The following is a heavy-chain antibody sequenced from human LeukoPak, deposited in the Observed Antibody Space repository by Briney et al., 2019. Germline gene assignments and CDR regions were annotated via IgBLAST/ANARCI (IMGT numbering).Heavy chain of an antibody. CDR1: GGSISSCNW. J-gene: IGHJ4*02. CDR3: VYASGSLEYFDY. Sequence: SGTLSLTCAVSGGSISSCNWWSWVRQPPGKGLEWIGEIHHSGSTNYNPSLKSRVTILEDTSKIQFSLKVSSVTAADTAVYYCVYASGSLEYFDYWGQGTLVTVSS. CDR2: IHHSGST. V-gene: IGHV4-4*02. D-gene: IGHD3-10*01.